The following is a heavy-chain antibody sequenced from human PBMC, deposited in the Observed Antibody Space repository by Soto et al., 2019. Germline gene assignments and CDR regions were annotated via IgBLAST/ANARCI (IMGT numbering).Heavy chain of an antibody. CDR1: GFSLNTEGVC. CDR3: TKGSDILTGYSDS. Sequence: QITLKESGPTLVKPTQTLTLTCAFSGFSLNTEGVCVAWIRQAPGRALEWLAHIYWDGDERYSPSLRSRLTITADTSRNQVVLTMTDMDPMDTATYYCTKGSDILTGYSDSWGQGTLVTIPS. V-gene: IGHV2-5*02. J-gene: IGHJ4*02. CDR2: IYWDGDE. D-gene: IGHD3-9*01.